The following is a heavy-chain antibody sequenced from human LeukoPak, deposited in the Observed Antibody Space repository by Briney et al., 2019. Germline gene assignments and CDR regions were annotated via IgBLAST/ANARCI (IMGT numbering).Heavy chain of an antibody. J-gene: IGHJ5*02. CDR1: GGSFSGYY. Sequence: SETLSLTCAVYGGSFSGYYWSWIRQPPGKGLEWIGEINHSGSTNYNPSLKSRVTISVDTSKNQFSLKLSSVTAADTAVYYCARRLRLVVTAIRDNWFDPWGQGTLVTVSS. V-gene: IGHV4-34*01. CDR3: ARRLRLVVTAIRDNWFDP. D-gene: IGHD2-21*02. CDR2: INHSGST.